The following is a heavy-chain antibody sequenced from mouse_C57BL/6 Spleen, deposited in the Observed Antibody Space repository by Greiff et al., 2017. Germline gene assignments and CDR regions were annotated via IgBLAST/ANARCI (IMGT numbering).Heavy chain of an antibody. J-gene: IGHJ3*01. CDR3: TTDYDDAWFAY. D-gene: IGHD2-4*01. CDR2: IDPEDGDT. V-gene: IGHV14-1*01. CDR1: GFNIKDYY. Sequence: VHVKQSGAELVRPGASVKLSCTASGFNIKDYYMHWVKQRPEQGLEWIGRIDPEDGDTEYASKFQGKATMTADTSSNTADLQLSSLTSEDTAVDYCTTDYDDAWFAYWGQGTLVTVSA.